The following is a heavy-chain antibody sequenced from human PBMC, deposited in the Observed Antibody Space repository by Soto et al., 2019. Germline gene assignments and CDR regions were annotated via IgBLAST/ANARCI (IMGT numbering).Heavy chain of an antibody. D-gene: IGHD3-10*01. CDR2: FAGNFVTL. CDR3: VREGSLGVEGFDV. Sequence: EVQLLESGGGLVQPGGSLTLSCAASGFTFSNHLIHWVRQAPGEGLEWVSGFAGNFVTLLYADSVKGRFTISRDNSKNTSDLQMNNLRAEDTAIYYCVREGSLGVEGFDVWGQGRLVTVSS. V-gene: IGHV3-23*01. J-gene: IGHJ4*02. CDR1: GFTFSNHL.